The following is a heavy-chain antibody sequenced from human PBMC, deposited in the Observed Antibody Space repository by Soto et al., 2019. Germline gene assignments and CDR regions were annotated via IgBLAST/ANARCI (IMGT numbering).Heavy chain of an antibody. CDR2: INPSGGST. CDR3: AALGGGGHFDY. CDR1: GYTFTSYY. D-gene: IGHD3-16*01. J-gene: IGHJ4*02. V-gene: IGHV1-46*01. Sequence: QVQLVQSGAEVKKPGASVKVSCKASGYTFTSYYMHWVRQAPGQGLEWMVIINPSGGSTSYAQKFQGRVTITGDTSTRTGYMELRSLRSEDTAVYYWAALGGGGHFDYWGQGTLVTVSS.